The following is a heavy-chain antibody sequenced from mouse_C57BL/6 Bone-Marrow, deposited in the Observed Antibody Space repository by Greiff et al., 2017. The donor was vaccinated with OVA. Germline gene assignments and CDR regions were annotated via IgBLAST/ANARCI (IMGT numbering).Heavy chain of an antibody. V-gene: IGHV14-4*01. J-gene: IGHJ1*03. D-gene: IGHD1-1*01. CDR1: GFNITDDY. Sequence: VQLKESGAELVRPGASVKLSCTASGFNITDDYMHWVKQRPEQGLEWIGWIDPENGDTEYASKFQGKATITADTSSNTAYLQLSSLTSEDTAVYYCTTDYYGSSSHWYFDVWGTGTTVTVSS. CDR3: TTDYYGSSSHWYFDV. CDR2: IDPENGDT.